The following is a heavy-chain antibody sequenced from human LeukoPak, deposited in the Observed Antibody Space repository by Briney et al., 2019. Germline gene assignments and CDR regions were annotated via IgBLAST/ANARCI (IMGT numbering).Heavy chain of an antibody. CDR2: ISGSGGGS. D-gene: IGHD2-2*01. J-gene: IGHJ4*02. CDR1: GFTFNSYA. V-gene: IGHV3-23*01. CDR3: AKRMVTGTSSSNPPLDY. Sequence: GGSLRLSCAASGFTFNSYAMSWVRQAPGKGLEWVSVISGSGGGSYYADSVKGRFTISRDNSKNTLYLQMNSLRAEDTAVYYCAKRMVTGTSSSNPPLDYWGQGTLVTVSS.